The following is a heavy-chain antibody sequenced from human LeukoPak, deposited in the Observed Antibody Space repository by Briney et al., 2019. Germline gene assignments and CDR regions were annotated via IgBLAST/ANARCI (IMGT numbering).Heavy chain of an antibody. CDR2: ISYDGSNK. J-gene: IGHJ4*02. V-gene: IGHV3-30*18. CDR3: AKDCAGSSCYSSELDY. D-gene: IGHD2-15*01. Sequence: GGSLRLSCAASEFTFSSYGMHWVRQAPGKGLEWVAVISYDGSNKYYADSVKGRFTISRDNSKNTLYLQMNSLRAEDTAVYYCAKDCAGSSCYSSELDYWGQGTLVTVSS. CDR1: EFTFSSYG.